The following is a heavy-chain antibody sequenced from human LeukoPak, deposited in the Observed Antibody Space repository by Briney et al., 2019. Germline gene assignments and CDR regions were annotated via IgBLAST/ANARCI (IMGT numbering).Heavy chain of an antibody. CDR2: ISGSGSST. V-gene: IGHV3-23*01. Sequence: PGGSLRLSCAASGFTFSSYAMSWVRQAPGKGLEWVSAISGSGSSTYYADSVKGRFTISRHNSKNTLYLQMNSLRAEDTAVYYCARDYCGGDCSTPSFDREYYYYYYMDVWGKGTTVTVSS. CDR1: GFTFSSYA. CDR3: ARDYCGGDCSTPSFDREYYYYYYMDV. J-gene: IGHJ6*03. D-gene: IGHD2-21*02.